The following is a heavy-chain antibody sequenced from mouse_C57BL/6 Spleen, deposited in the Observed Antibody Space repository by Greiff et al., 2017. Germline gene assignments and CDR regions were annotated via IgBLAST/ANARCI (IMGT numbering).Heavy chain of an antibody. CDR3: ARDDDYDGFAY. Sequence: VQLVESGGGLVKPGGSLKLSCAASGFTFSSYAMSWVRQTPEKRLEWVATISDGGSYTYYPDNVKGRFTISRDNAKNNLYLQMSHLKSEDTAMYYCARDDDYDGFAYWGQGTLVTVSA. D-gene: IGHD2-4*01. J-gene: IGHJ3*01. CDR2: ISDGGSYT. V-gene: IGHV5-4*01. CDR1: GFTFSSYA.